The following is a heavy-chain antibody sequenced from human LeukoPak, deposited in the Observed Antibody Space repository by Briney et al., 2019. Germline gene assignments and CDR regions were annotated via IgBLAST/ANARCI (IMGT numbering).Heavy chain of an antibody. CDR2: INPSGGST. CDR1: GYTFTHHG. V-gene: IGHV1-46*03. Sequence: ASVKVSCKASGYTFTHHGISWVRQAPGQGLEWMGIINPSGGSTSYAQKFQGRVTMTRDTSTSTVYMELSSLRSEDTAVYYCARGVVGYDWFDPWGQGTLVTVSS. D-gene: IGHD3-3*01. CDR3: ARGVVGYDWFDP. J-gene: IGHJ5*02.